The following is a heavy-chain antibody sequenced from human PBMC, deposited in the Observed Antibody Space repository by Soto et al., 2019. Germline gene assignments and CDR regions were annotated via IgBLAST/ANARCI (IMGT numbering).Heavy chain of an antibody. CDR1: QYTFTNFY. J-gene: IGHJ4*02. CDR3: ATSSAWSPLLDY. Sequence: GASVKVSCKASQYTFTNFYLHWVRQAPGQRPEWMGWINNGGGTIYAQKFQGRLTMTRDTSITTAYMELSRLSSDDTAFYYRATSSAWSPLLDYWGQGTLVTVSS. V-gene: IGHV1-2*02. CDR2: INNGGGT. D-gene: IGHD6-19*01.